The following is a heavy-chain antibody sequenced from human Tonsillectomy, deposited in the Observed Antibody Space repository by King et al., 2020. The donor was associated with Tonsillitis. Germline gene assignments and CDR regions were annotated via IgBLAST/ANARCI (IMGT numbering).Heavy chain of an antibody. D-gene: IGHD3-10*01. CDR2: IYYSGST. V-gene: IGHV4-39*07. Sequence: QLQESGPGLVKPSETLSLTCTVSGGSISSGSYYWGWIRQPPGKGLEWIGSIYYSGSTYYNPSLKSRVTISVDTSKNQFSLKLSSVTAADTAMYYCAGLSWTMVRGVAWFDPWGQGTLVTVSS. CDR1: GGSISSGSYY. CDR3: AGLSWTMVRGVAWFDP. J-gene: IGHJ5*02.